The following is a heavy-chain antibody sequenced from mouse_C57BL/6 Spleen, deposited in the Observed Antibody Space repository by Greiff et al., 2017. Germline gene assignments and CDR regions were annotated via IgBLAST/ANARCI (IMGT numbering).Heavy chain of an antibody. D-gene: IGHD1-1*01. V-gene: IGHV1-9*01. CDR3: ARRGDYYGSSYGYWYFDV. CDR1: GYTFTGYW. CDR2: ILPGSGST. J-gene: IGHJ1*03. Sequence: QVQLQQSGAELMKPGASVKLSCKATGYTFTGYWIEWVKQRPGHGLEWIGEILPGSGSTNYNEKFKGKATFTADTSSNTAYMQLSSLTTEDSAIYDCARRGDYYGSSYGYWYFDVWGTGTTVTVSS.